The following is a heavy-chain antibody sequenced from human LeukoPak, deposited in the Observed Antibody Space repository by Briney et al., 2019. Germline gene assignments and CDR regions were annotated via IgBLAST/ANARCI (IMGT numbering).Heavy chain of an antibody. J-gene: IGHJ2*01. Sequence: SETLSLTCTVSGGSISTSGYYWGWIRQPPGKGLEWIGNIYHSGSTYHNPSLKSRVSISVDTSKNHFSLDLSSVTAADSAVYYCAREGWLQLRYFDLWGRGTLVTVSS. V-gene: IGHV4-39*07. CDR2: IYHSGST. CDR1: GGSISTSGYY. D-gene: IGHD5-24*01. CDR3: AREGWLQLRYFDL.